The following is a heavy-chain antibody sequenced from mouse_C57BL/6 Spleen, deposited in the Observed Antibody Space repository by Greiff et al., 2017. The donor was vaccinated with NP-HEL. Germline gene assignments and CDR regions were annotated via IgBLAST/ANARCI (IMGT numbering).Heavy chain of an antibody. CDR2: IDPSDSET. Sequence: QVQLKQSGAELVRPGSSVKLSCKASGYTFTSYWMHWVKQRPIQGLEWIGNIDPSDSETHYNQKFKDKATLTVDKSSSTAYMQLSSLTSEDSAVYYCARKRITTVIAHWYFDVWGTGTTVTVSS. V-gene: IGHV1-52*01. CDR1: GYTFTSYW. D-gene: IGHD1-1*01. J-gene: IGHJ1*03. CDR3: ARKRITTVIAHWYFDV.